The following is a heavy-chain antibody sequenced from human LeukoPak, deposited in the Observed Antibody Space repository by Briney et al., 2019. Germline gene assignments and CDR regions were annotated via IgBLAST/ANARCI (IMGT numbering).Heavy chain of an antibody. CDR1: GDFISPYS. V-gene: IGHV4-59*01. J-gene: IGHJ4*02. CDR3: ARAFASSGWFFPL. D-gene: IGHD6-19*01. Sequence: SETLSLTCTVSGDFISPYSWSWIRQPPGKGLEWIGYLYNSGTTTYNPSLKSRVTISIDTSKNQISLKVTSVTAADTAVYYCARAFASSGWFFPLWGQGSLVTVSS. CDR2: LYNSGTT.